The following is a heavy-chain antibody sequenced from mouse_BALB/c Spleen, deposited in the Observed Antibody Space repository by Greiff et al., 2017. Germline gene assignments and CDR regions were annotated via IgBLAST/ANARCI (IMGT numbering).Heavy chain of an antibody. CDR1: GFTFSSYD. CDR3: ARSLLDY. V-gene: IGHV5-9-4*01. J-gene: IGHJ2*01. D-gene: IGHD1-2*01. Sequence: DVKVEESGGGLVKPGGSLKLSCAASGFTFSSYDMSWVRQSPEKRLEWVAEISSGGSYTYYPDTVTGRFTISRDNAKHTLYLEMSSLRSEDTAMYYCARSLLDYWGQGTTLTVSS. CDR2: ISSGGSYT.